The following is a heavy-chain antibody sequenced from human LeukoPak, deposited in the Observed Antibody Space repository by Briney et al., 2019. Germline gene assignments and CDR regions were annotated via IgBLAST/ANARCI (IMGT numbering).Heavy chain of an antibody. J-gene: IGHJ3*02. D-gene: IGHD2-15*01. V-gene: IGHV3-21*01. CDR2: ISSSSSYI. CDR3: ARVWLVAAHPDAFDI. Sequence: PGGSLRLSCAASGFTFSSYSMNWVRQAPGKGLEWVSSISSSSSYIYYVDSVKGRFTISRDNAKNSLYLQMNSLRAEDTAVYYCARVWLVAAHPDAFDIWGQGTMVTVSS. CDR1: GFTFSSYS.